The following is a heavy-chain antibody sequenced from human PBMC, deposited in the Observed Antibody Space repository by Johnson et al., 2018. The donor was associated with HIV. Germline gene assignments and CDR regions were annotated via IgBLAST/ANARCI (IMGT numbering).Heavy chain of an antibody. V-gene: IGHV3-13*01. J-gene: IGHJ3*02. Sequence: VQLVESGGGVVQPGGSLRLSCEASGFNFNIYGMHWVRQATGKGLEWVSTIGTAGDTYYPGSVKGRFTVSREDAKNSLYLQMNSLRAGDTALYYCARGLTGEQVDIWGQGTMVTVSS. CDR1: GFNFNIYG. D-gene: IGHD3-16*01. CDR3: ARGLTGEQVDI. CDR2: IGTAGDT.